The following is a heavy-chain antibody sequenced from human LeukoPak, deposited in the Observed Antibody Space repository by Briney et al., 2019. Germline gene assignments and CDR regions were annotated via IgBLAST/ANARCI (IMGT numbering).Heavy chain of an antibody. D-gene: IGHD3-3*01. CDR3: AKGPYDFWSGYYVYYYMDV. V-gene: IGHV3-23*01. Sequence: GGSLRLSCTASGFTFRNYGMNWVRQAPGKGLEWVSGLVMSGGTANYADSVKGRFTISRDNSKNTLYLQMNSLRAEDTAVYYCAKGPYDFWSGYYVYYYMDVWGKGTTVTVSS. CDR2: LVMSGGTA. CDR1: GFTFRNYG. J-gene: IGHJ6*03.